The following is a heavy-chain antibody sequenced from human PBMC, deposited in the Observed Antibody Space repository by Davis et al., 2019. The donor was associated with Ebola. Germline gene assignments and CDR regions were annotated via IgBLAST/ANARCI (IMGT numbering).Heavy chain of an antibody. CDR2: IYYSGST. J-gene: IGHJ4*02. V-gene: IGHV4-59*08. CDR3: ASPEV. CDR1: GGSISSNY. Sequence: MPSETLSLTCTVSGGSISSNYWSWIRQPPGKGLEWIGYIYYSGSTNFNPSLKSRITMSVDTSKNQFSLKVNSVTAADTAVYYCASPEVWGQGTLVTVSS.